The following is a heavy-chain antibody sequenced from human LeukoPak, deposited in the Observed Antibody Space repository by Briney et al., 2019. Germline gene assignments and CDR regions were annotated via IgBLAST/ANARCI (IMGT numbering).Heavy chain of an antibody. Sequence: PSETLSLTCAVSGGSVSSSNWWSWVRQAPGKGLEWVANIKQDGSEKYYVDSVKGRFTISRDNAKNSLYLQMNSLRAEDTAVYYCARDGMWYGGNSQHYYYYYYMDVWGKGTTVTISS. CDR1: GGSVSSSNW. CDR3: ARDGMWYGGNSQHYYYYYYMDV. J-gene: IGHJ6*03. D-gene: IGHD4-23*01. V-gene: IGHV3-7*01. CDR2: IKQDGSEK.